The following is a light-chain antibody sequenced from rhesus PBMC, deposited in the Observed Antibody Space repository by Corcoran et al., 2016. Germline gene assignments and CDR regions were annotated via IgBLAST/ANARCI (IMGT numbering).Light chain of an antibody. J-gene: IGKJ2*01. CDR3: LQHSSSPYT. V-gene: IGKV1-22*01. CDR1: QSISSW. Sequence: DIQMTQSPSPLSASVGDTVTIRCRASQSISSWLDWYQQKPGKAPKLLIYKAYSVQSGVPSRFSGRGTVTDVTLTISSLQPEDFATYYCLQHSSSPYTFGQGTKVEIK. CDR2: KAY.